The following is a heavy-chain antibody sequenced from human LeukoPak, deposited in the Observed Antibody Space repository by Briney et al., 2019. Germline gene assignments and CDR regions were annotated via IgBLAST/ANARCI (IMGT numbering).Heavy chain of an antibody. Sequence: GASVKVSCKTSGGTFSRFAISWVRQAPGQGLEWMGGIIPIFGTANYAQKFQGRVTITADESTSTAYMELRSLRSEDTAVYYCARVLGRRQMDVWGQGTTVTVSS. CDR1: GGTFSRFA. J-gene: IGHJ6*02. CDR3: ARVLGRRQMDV. V-gene: IGHV1-69*13. CDR2: IIPIFGTA.